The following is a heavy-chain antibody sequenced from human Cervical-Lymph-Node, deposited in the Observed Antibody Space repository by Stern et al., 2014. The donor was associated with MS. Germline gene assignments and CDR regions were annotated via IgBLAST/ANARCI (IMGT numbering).Heavy chain of an antibody. J-gene: IGHJ5*02. D-gene: IGHD4-17*01. V-gene: IGHV4-31*03. CDR2: IYYGGNT. CDR1: GGSISSGGFY. Sequence: QLQLQESGPGLVKPSQTLSLTCTVSGGSISSGGFYWSWIRPHPGKGLEWIGYIYYGGNTYYNPSLKSRVTISEDTSKNQFSLKLSSMTAADTAVYYCASGGYYGYYSWFDPWGQGTLVTVSS. CDR3: ASGGYYGYYSWFDP.